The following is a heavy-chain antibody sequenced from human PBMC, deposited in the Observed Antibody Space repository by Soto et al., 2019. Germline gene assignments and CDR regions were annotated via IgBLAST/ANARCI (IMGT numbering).Heavy chain of an antibody. CDR1: GGSSGDFY. CDR2: IYYSGST. CDR3: ASPKIAFYNWFDP. D-gene: IGHD3-3*02. V-gene: IGHV4-34*01. Sequence: ASETLSLTCDVYGGSSGDFYWSWIRQPPGKGLEWIGSIYYSGSTYYNPSLKSRVTISVDTSKNQFSLKLSSVTAADTAVYYCASPKIAFYNWFDPWGQGTLVTVSS. J-gene: IGHJ5*02.